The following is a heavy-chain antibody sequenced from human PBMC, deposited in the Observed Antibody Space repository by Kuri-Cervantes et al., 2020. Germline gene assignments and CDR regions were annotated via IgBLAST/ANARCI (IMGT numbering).Heavy chain of an antibody. V-gene: IGHV4-39*07. J-gene: IGHJ5*02. Sequence: SETLSLTCTVSGGSISSSSYYWGWIRQPPGKGLEWIGEINHSGSTNYNPSLKSRVTISVDTSKNQFSLKLSSVTAADTAVYYCARSVRYWFDPWGQGTLVTVSS. CDR2: INHSGST. CDR1: GGSISSSSYY. CDR3: ARSVRYWFDP.